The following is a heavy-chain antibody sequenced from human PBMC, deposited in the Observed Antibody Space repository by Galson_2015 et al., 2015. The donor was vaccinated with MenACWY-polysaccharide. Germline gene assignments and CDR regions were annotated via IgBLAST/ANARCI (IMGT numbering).Heavy chain of an antibody. CDR3: AREGSRIVFHAFDT. CDR1: GFNFSILV. CDR2: IQYDGSNK. D-gene: IGHD6-13*01. J-gene: IGHJ3*02. Sequence: SLRLSCAASGFNFSILVMHWVRQAPGKGLEWVAVIQYDGSNKVYVDSVKGRFTISRDNSKNTLFLEMNSLGAEDTAVYYCAREGSRIVFHAFDTWGQGTMVTVSS. V-gene: IGHV3-33*08.